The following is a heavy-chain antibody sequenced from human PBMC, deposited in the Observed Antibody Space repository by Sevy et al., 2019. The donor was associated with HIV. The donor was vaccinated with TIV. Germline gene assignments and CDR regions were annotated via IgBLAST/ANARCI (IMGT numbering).Heavy chain of an antibody. CDR2: IPYDASKK. CDR3: ARDFSDYYDSSGYCFAY. D-gene: IGHD3-22*01. V-gene: IGHV3-30*04. J-gene: IGHJ4*02. Sequence: GGSLRLSCAASGFTFSSYAMHWVRQAPGKGLEWVAVIPYDASKKYYADSVKGRFTISRDNSKSTLYLQMNSLRAEDTAVYYCARDFSDYYDSSGYCFAYWGQGTLVTVSS. CDR1: GFTFSSYA.